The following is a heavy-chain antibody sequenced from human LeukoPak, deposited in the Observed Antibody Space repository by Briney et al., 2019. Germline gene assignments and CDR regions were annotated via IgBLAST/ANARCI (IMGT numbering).Heavy chain of an antibody. CDR1: GFTFSNYE. Sequence: GGSLRLSCAASGFTFSNYEMNWVRQAPGKGLEWVSYISSSGSTIYYGDSVKGRFTISRDNAKNSVYLQMNSLRAEDTAVYYCAREGRSVVIEFFEYWGQGTLVTVSS. J-gene: IGHJ4*02. D-gene: IGHD2-2*01. V-gene: IGHV3-48*03. CDR2: ISSSGSTI. CDR3: AREGRSVVIEFFEY.